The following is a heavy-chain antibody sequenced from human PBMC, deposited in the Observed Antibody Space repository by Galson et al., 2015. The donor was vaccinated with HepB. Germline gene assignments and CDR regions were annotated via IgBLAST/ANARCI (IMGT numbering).Heavy chain of an antibody. CDR3: ARDPTRITIFGVPLLHLGWFDP. Sequence: SVKVSCKASGYTFNTYGISWVRQAPGQGLEWMGWISAYTGNTNYAQKFQGRVTMTTDTSSSTAYMELRTLRSDDTAVYYCARDPTRITIFGVPLLHLGWFDPWGQGTLVTVSS. CDR2: ISAYTGNT. D-gene: IGHD3-3*01. J-gene: IGHJ5*02. V-gene: IGHV1-18*01. CDR1: GYTFNTYG.